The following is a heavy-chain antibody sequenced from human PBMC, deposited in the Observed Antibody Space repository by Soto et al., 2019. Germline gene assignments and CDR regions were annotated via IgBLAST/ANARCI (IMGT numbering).Heavy chain of an antibody. CDR2: IYYRGNA. V-gene: IGHV4-39*01. CDR3: ARLEGLATISYYFDF. CDR1: DDSINSDKYY. Sequence: QLQLQESGPGVVKPSETLSLTCSVSDDSINSDKYYWGWIRQPPGKGLEWIGSIYYRGNAYYNPSLQSRVTISLDYSKSLFSLSLNSVTAADSAVYFCARLEGLATISYYFDFWGPGALVTVSS. D-gene: IGHD3-9*01. J-gene: IGHJ4*02.